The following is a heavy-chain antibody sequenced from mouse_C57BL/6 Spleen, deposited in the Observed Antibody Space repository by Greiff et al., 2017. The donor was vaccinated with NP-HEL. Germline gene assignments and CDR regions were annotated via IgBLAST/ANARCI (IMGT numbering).Heavy chain of an antibody. CDR3: ARDDYDEAWFAY. J-gene: IGHJ3*01. Sequence: EVKLVESGGGLVKPGGSLKLSCAASGFTFSSYAMSWVRQTPEKRLEWVATISDGGSYTYYLDNAKNNLYLQMSHLKSEDTAMYYCARDDYDEAWFAYWGQGTLVTVSA. CDR1: GFTFSSYA. V-gene: IGHV5-4*01. CDR2: ISDGGSYT. D-gene: IGHD2-4*01.